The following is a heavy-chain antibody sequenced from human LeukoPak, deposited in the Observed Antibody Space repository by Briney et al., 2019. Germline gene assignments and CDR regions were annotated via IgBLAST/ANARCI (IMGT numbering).Heavy chain of an antibody. Sequence: SETLSLTCTVSGGSISSSSYYWGWIRQPPGKGLEWIGNIYYSGSTYYNPSLKSRVTMSVDTSKNQFSLKLSSVTAADTAVYYCARERISRRALATRRGDFDYWGQGTLVTVSS. D-gene: IGHD6-6*01. J-gene: IGHJ4*02. CDR2: IYYSGST. V-gene: IGHV4-39*07. CDR1: GGSISSSSYY. CDR3: ARERISRRALATRRGDFDY.